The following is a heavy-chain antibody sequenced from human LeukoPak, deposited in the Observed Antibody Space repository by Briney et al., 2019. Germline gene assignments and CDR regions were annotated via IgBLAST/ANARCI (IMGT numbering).Heavy chain of an antibody. CDR2: INPRGCSR. J-gene: IGHJ4*02. D-gene: IGHD3-22*01. V-gene: IGHV1-46*01. CDR3: ARDYYDSSGYYYVPSDY. CDR1: GYTFTSYY. Sequence: ASVKVSCKASGYTFTSYYMHWVRQAPGQGLEWMGIINPRGCSRSKEQKFQGRATMTRDTSTSKVYMELSSLRSEDTAVYYCARDYYDSSGYYYVPSDYWGQGTLVTVSS.